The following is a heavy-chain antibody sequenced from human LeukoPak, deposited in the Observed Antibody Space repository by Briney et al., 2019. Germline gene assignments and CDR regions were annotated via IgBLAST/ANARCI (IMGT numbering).Heavy chain of an antibody. V-gene: IGHV3-23*01. CDR3: AKGPQLYSGYHPAY. CDR2: ITGSDDTT. CDR1: GFSFSNDA. J-gene: IGHJ4*02. D-gene: IGHD5-12*01. Sequence: GGSLRLSCAASGFSFSNDAMTWVRQAPGKGLEWASTITGSDDTTYYTDSVKGRFTISRDHSKNMLHLQMNSLRNEDTAIYYCAKGPQLYSGYHPAYWGQGTLVTVSS.